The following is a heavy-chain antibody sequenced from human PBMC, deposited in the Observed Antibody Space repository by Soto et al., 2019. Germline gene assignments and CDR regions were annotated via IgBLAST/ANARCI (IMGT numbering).Heavy chain of an antibody. D-gene: IGHD2-15*01. CDR1: GGSFSGYY. V-gene: IGHV4-34*01. J-gene: IGHJ5*02. CDR3: ARSPLGAAWFDP. Sequence: PSETLSLTCAVYGGSFSGYYWSWIRQPPGKGLEWIGEINHSGSTNYNPSLKSRVTISVDTSKNQLSLKLSSVTAADTAVYYCARSPLGAAWFDPWGQGTLVTVSS. CDR2: INHSGST.